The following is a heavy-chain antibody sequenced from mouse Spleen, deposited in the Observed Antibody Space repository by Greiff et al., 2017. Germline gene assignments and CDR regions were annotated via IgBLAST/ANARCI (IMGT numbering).Heavy chain of an antibody. CDR2: IDPETGGT. D-gene: IGHD1-1*01. CDR3: TRFTTVVATDWYFDV. V-gene: IGHV1-15*01. CDR1: GYTFTDYE. J-gene: IGHJ1*03. Sequence: VKLQESGAELVRPGASVTLSCKASGYTFTDYEMHWVKQTPVHGLEWIGAIDPETGGTAYNQKFKGKAILTADKSSSTAYMELRSLTSEDSAVYYCTRFTTVVATDWYFDVWGTGTTVTVSS.